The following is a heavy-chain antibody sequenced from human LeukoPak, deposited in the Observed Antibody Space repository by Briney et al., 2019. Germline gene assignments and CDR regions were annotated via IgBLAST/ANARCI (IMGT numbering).Heavy chain of an antibody. V-gene: IGHV1-2*02. D-gene: IGHD6-13*01. J-gene: IGHJ4*02. CDR1: GYTFTGYY. CDR3: ARGSSWSTYFFDY. Sequence: GASVKVSCKASGYTFTGYYMHWVRQAPGQGLEWMGWINPNSGGTNYAQKFQGRVTMTRDTSISTAYMELSRPKSDDTAMFYCARGSSWSTYFFDYWGQGALVTVSS. CDR2: INPNSGGT.